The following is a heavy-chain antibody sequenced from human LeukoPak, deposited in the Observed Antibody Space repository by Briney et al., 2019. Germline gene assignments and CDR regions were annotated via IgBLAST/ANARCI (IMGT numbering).Heavy chain of an antibody. CDR3: ARMVSTAAGAVVTAYFDY. CDR1: GYTFTSYD. V-gene: IGHV1-8*01. J-gene: IGHJ4*02. Sequence: ASVKVSCKASGYTFTSYDINWVRQATGQGLEWMGWMNPNSGNTGYAQKFQGRVTITTDESTSTAYMELSSLRSEDTAVYYCARMVSTAAGAVVTAYFDYWGQGTLVTVSS. CDR2: MNPNSGNT. D-gene: IGHD2-21*02.